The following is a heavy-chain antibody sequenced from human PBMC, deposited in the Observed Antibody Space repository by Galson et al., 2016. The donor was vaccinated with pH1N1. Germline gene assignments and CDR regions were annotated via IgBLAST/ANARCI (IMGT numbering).Heavy chain of an antibody. J-gene: IGHJ3*02. CDR1: GYTFINYG. CDR3: ARVRGVFDI. CDR2: ISAYDGHT. V-gene: IGHV1-18*01. D-gene: IGHD3-10*01. Sequence: SVKVSCKASGYTFINYGIAWVRQAPGQGPEWMGWISAYDGHTDYAQNFQGRVAMTIDTSPSTANMELRSLGSDATAVYYCARVRGVFDIWGQGTRVTVSS.